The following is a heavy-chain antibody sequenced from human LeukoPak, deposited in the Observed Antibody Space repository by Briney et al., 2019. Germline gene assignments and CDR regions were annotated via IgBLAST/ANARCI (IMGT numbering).Heavy chain of an antibody. CDR1: GYTFTSYD. J-gene: IGHJ5*02. CDR2: MNPNSGNT. V-gene: IGHV1-8*03. D-gene: IGHD2-2*03. CDR3: ARNGYCSSTSCYPGRSEGNWFDP. Sequence: ASVKVSCKASGYTFTSYDINWVRQATGQRLEWMGWMNPNSGNTGYAQKFQGRVTITRNTSISTAYMELSSLRSEDTAVYYCARNGYCSSTSCYPGRSEGNWFDPWGQGTLVTVSS.